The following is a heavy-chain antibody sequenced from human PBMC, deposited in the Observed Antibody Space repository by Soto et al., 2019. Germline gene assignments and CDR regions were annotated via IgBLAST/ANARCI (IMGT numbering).Heavy chain of an antibody. V-gene: IGHV3-30-3*01. D-gene: IGHD6-6*01. CDR1: RFTVYNYS. Sequence: GGSPRLSCANARFTVYNYSIYWVSPALGKGLELVALISGDTNTKYYADSVKGRFTISRDNSKNTLYLQMTSLRPEDTAAYYCARDLRWDSKSSLHNGMDVWGQGT. J-gene: IGHJ6*02. CDR2: ISGDTNTK. CDR3: ARDLRWDSKSSLHNGMDV.